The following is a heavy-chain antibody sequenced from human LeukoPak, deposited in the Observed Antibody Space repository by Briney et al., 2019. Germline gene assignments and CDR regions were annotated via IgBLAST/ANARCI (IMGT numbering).Heavy chain of an antibody. D-gene: IGHD1-26*01. Sequence: ASVKDSCKASGYTFTGYYMHWVRQATGQGLEWMGWINPNSGGTNYAQKFQGRVTMTRDTSISTAYMELSRLRSDDTAVYYCARGQGSYYGATDAFDIWGQGTMVTVSS. CDR2: INPNSGGT. CDR1: GYTFTGYY. J-gene: IGHJ3*02. CDR3: ARGQGSYYGATDAFDI. V-gene: IGHV1-2*02.